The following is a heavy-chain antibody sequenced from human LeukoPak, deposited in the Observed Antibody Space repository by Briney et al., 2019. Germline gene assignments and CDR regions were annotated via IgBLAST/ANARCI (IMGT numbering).Heavy chain of an antibody. J-gene: IGHJ6*03. CDR3: ARRRRGNTVPCYYYMDV. CDR1: GFTFNNYA. D-gene: IGHD1-26*01. V-gene: IGHV3-23*01. CDR2: ISSSGGST. Sequence: PPGGSLRLSCAASGFTFNNYAMSWVRQAPGEGLEWVSTISSSGGSTYYADSVKGRFTISRDNAKNSLYLQLSSLRVEDTALYYCARRRRGNTVPCYYYMDVWGKGTTVTVSS.